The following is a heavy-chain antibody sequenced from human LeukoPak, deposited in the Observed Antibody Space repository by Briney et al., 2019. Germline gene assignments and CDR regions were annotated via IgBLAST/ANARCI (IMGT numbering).Heavy chain of an antibody. V-gene: IGHV1-3*01. CDR2: INVDSGNT. Sequence: ASVKVSCKASGYSCTSYAMHWVRQALGQRPEWMGWINVDSGNTKYSEKFQDRVTITRDTSAGTAYVELSRLSSEDTAIYYCARDHRANGNFVSATTFDFWGQGTLVTVSS. CDR3: ARDHRANGNFVSATTFDF. D-gene: IGHD2/OR15-2a*01. J-gene: IGHJ4*02. CDR1: GYSCTSYA.